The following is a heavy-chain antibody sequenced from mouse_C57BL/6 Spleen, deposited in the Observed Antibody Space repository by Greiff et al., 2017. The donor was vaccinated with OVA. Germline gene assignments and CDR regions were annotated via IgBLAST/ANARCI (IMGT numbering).Heavy chain of an antibody. CDR1: GFTFSDYY. J-gene: IGHJ3*01. CDR2: INYDGSST. V-gene: IGHV5-16*01. D-gene: IGHD1-1*01. CDR3: ASGSPAWCAY. Sequence: EVMLVESEGGLVQPGSSMKLSCTASGFTFSDYYMAWVRQVPEKGLEWVANINYDGSSTYYLDSLKSRFIISRDNAKNILYLQMSSLKSEDTATYYCASGSPAWCAYWGQGTLVTVSA.